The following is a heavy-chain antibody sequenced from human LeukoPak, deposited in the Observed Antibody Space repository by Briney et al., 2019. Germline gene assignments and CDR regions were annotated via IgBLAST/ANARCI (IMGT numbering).Heavy chain of an antibody. CDR2: IYPGDSDT. V-gene: IGHV5-51*01. CDR1: GYSFTNYR. D-gene: IGHD5-12*01. Sequence: GESLKISCQGSGYSFTNYRIGWVRQMPGKGLEWMGIIYPGDSDTRYSPSFQGQVTISADKSISTAYLQWSSLKASDTAMYYCARQYSGYDYYFDYWGRGTLVTVSS. CDR3: ARQYSGYDYYFDY. J-gene: IGHJ4*02.